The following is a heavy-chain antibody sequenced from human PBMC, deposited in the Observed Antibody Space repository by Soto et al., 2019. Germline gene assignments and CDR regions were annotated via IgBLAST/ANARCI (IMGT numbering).Heavy chain of an antibody. Sequence: QVQLVESGGGVVQPGRSLRLSCAASGFSFRDYAMYWVRQAPGKGLEWVAVISYDGGNKYHADSVKGRFTISRDNSRNTLYLQTATLRPADTAVYYWARARAPSHWFMDVWCQRTTVTVSS. D-gene: IGHD3-10*01. J-gene: IGHJ6*02. V-gene: IGHV3-30-3*01. CDR1: GFSFRDYA. CDR2: ISYDGGNK. CDR3: ARARAPSHWFMDV.